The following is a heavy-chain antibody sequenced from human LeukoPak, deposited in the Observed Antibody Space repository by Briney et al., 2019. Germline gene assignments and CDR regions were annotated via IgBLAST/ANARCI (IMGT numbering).Heavy chain of an antibody. Sequence: SETLSLTCTVSGGSISRYYWSWIRQPPGKGLEWIGYKDYSGSTNYNRSLKSRVTISVDTSKNQFSLKLSSVTAADTAVYYCARGHYYDSSGYYLPFEYWGQGTLVTVSS. D-gene: IGHD3-22*01. CDR1: GGSISRYY. J-gene: IGHJ4*02. V-gene: IGHV4-59*08. CDR2: KDYSGST. CDR3: ARGHYYDSSGYYLPFEY.